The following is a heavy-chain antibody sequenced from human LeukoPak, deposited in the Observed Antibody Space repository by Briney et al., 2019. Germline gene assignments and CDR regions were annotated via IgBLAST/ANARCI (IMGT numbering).Heavy chain of an antibody. CDR2: IQRKTDGGTT. J-gene: IGHJ4*02. CDR1: GFTLSNVW. D-gene: IGHD3-16*01. CDR3: TSTLGY. V-gene: IGHV3-15*01. Sequence: GGSLRLSCAASGFTLSNVWMTWVRQAPGKGLGWVGRIQRKTDGGTTDYAAAVKGRFIISRDDSKNTLFLQMNSLKTEDTAVYYCTSTLGYWGQGTLVTVSS.